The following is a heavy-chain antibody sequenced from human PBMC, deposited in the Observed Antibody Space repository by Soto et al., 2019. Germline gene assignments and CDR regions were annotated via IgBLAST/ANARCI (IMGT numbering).Heavy chain of an antibody. J-gene: IGHJ4*02. D-gene: IGHD3-3*01. CDR1: GGSFKSGSHS. V-gene: IGHV4-61*01. CDR3: ARDFAYFDS. CDR2: VYHTGRT. Sequence: LSLTCTVSGGSFKSGSHSWSWIRQPPGKGLEWIGYVYHTGRTSYNPSLKSRVSISMDTSKNQFSLNLDSVTAADTAVYFCARDFAYFDSWGQGTLVTVSS.